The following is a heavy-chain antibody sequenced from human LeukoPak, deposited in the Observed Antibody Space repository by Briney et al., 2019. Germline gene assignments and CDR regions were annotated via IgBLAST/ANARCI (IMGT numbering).Heavy chain of an antibody. D-gene: IGHD6-19*01. J-gene: IGHJ6*02. CDR3: ATPLYSSGWPDYYGTDV. CDR2: FDPEDGET. CDR1: GYTLTELS. Sequence: ASVKVSCKVSGYTLTELSMHWVRHAPGKGLEWMGGFDPEDGETIYAQKYQGRVTMTEDTSTDTAYMEPSSLRSEDTAVYYCATPLYSSGWPDYYGTDVWGQGTTVTVSS. V-gene: IGHV1-24*01.